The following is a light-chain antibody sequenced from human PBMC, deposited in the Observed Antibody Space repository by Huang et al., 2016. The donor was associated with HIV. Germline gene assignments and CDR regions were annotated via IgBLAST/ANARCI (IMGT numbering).Light chain of an antibody. J-gene: IGKJ1*01. V-gene: IGKV2-28*01. CDR2: LGS. CDR1: QSLLHSNGYNY. CDR3: MQALQTPWT. Sequence: DIVMTQSPLSLPVTPGEPASIACRSSQSLLHSNGYNYLNWYLQKPGQSPQLLVSLGSSRASGVPDRFSGSGSGTDFTLKISRVEAEDVGLYYCMQALQTPWTFGQGTKVEIK.